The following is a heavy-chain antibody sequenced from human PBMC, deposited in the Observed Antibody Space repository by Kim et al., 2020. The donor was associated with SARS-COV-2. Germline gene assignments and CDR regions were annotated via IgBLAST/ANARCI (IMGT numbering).Heavy chain of an antibody. CDR2: IRSKPNCYAT. CDR3: TRVPGTTLACWDALEI. V-gene: IGHV3-73*01. Sequence: GGSLRLSCAASGFTFSGSALHWVRQASGKGLEWVARIRSKPNCYATAYAAPVKGTFTISRDDLKNTAYLHKNNLKTEETAVYYGTRVPGTTLACWDALEIWGQGTMVTVSS. J-gene: IGHJ3*02. CDR1: GFTFSGSA. D-gene: IGHD1-1*01.